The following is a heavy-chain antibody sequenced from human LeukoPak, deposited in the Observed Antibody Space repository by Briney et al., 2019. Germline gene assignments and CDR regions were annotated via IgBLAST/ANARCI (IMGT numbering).Heavy chain of an antibody. CDR2: IYYSGIT. D-gene: IGHD3-10*01. Sequence: SETLSLTCTVSGASISSSDRYWGRIRQPPGKGLEWIGSIYYSGITYHNPSLKSRVTISVDTSKNQFSLKLSSVTAADTAVYYCARVGLTMVRGVIFDPWGQGTLVTVSS. V-gene: IGHV4-39*07. CDR1: GASISSSDRY. CDR3: ARVGLTMVRGVIFDP. J-gene: IGHJ5*02.